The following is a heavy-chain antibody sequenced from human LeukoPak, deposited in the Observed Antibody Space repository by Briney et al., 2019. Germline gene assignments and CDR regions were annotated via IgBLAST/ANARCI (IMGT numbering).Heavy chain of an antibody. CDR2: IYYSGST. J-gene: IGHJ3*02. V-gene: IGHV4-59*01. CDR3: ARVDTAMGTSDAFDI. Sequence: SETLSLTCTVSGGSISSYYWSWIRQPPGKGLEWIGYIYYSGSTYYNPSLRSRVTISVDTSKNQFSLKLSSVTAADTAVYYCARVDTAMGTSDAFDIWGQGTMVTVSS. D-gene: IGHD5-18*01. CDR1: GGSISSYY.